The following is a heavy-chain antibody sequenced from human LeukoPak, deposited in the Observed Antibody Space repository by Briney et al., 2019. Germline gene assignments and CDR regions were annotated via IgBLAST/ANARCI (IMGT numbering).Heavy chain of an antibody. CDR3: ARGSIAAAEGSHWFDP. Sequence: SETLSLTCTVSGGSISSYYWSWIRQPPGKGLEWIGYLYYSGSTNYNPSLKSRVTISVDTSKNQFSLKLSSVTAADTAVYYCARGSIAAAEGSHWFDPWGQGTLVTVSS. CDR2: LYYSGST. D-gene: IGHD6-13*01. J-gene: IGHJ5*02. V-gene: IGHV4-59*01. CDR1: GGSISSYY.